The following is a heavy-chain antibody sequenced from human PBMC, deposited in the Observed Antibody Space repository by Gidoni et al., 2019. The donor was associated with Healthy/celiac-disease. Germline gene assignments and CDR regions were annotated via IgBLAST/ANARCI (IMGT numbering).Heavy chain of an antibody. J-gene: IGHJ3*02. D-gene: IGHD1-26*01. CDR1: GFTFSGSA. CDR3: TRPGEWELLHAFDI. Sequence: EVQLVESGGGLVQPGGSLNLYCAAPGFTFSGSAMHWVRQASGKGLELVGRIRSKANSYATAYAASVKGRFTISRDDSKNTAYLQMNSLKTEDTAVYYCTRPGEWELLHAFDIWGQGTMVTVSS. V-gene: IGHV3-73*02. CDR2: IRSKANSYAT.